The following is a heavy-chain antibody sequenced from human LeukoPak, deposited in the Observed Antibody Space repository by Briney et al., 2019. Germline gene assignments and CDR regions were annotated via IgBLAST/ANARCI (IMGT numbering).Heavy chain of an antibody. CDR3: TLPAYYYDSSKFDP. D-gene: IGHD3-22*01. CDR2: IRSKANSYAT. J-gene: IGHJ5*02. CDR1: GFTFSGSA. V-gene: IGHV3-73*01. Sequence: PGGSLRLSCAASGFTFSGSAMHWVRQASGKGLEWVGRIRSKANSYATAYAASVKGRFTISRDDSKNTAYLQMNSLKTEDTAVYYCTLPAYYYDSSKFDPWGQGTLVTVSS.